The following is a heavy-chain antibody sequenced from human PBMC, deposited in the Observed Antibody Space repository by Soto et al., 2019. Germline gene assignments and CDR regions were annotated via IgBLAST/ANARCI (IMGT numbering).Heavy chain of an antibody. J-gene: IGHJ6*02. Sequence: SETLSLTCTVSGGSISSYYWSWIRQPPGKGLEWIGYIYYSGSTNYNPSLKSRVTISVDTSKNQFSPKLSSVTAADTAVYYCARDSLLTPIAAAGTYYYYGMDVWGQGTTVT. CDR3: ARDSLLTPIAAAGTYYYYGMDV. CDR2: IYYSGST. CDR1: GGSISSYY. V-gene: IGHV4-59*01. D-gene: IGHD6-13*01.